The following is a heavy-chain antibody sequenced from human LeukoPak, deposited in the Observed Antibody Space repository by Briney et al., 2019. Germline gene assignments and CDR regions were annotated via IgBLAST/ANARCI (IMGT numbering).Heavy chain of an antibody. D-gene: IGHD6-19*01. J-gene: IGHJ3*02. CDR3: AKEPRIAVAGTISAFDI. Sequence: GRSLRLSCAASGVTFSSYGMHWVRQAPGKGLEWVAVISYDGSNKYYADSVKGRFTISRDNSKNTLYLQMNSLRAEDTAVYYCAKEPRIAVAGTISAFDIWGQGTMVTVSS. CDR1: GVTFSSYG. CDR2: ISYDGSNK. V-gene: IGHV3-30*18.